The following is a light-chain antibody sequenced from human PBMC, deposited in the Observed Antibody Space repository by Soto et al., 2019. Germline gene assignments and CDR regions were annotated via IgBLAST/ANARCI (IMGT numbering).Light chain of an antibody. CDR2: GAS. CDR1: QSVSSK. Sequence: EIVMTQSPATLPVSPGERVTLSCRDSQSVSSKLAWYQQKPGQAPRLLIYGASTRATGIPARFSGGGSETECTLTISSLQSEDFAVYYCQQYHNWPPRTFGQGTKVAIE. J-gene: IGKJ1*01. CDR3: QQYHNWPPRT. V-gene: IGKV3-15*01.